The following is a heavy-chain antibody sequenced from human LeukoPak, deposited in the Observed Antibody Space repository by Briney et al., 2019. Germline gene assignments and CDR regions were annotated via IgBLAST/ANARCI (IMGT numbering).Heavy chain of an antibody. D-gene: IGHD3-10*01. CDR2: IYYSGST. CDR3: AREETMVRGISWFAP. J-gene: IGHJ5*02. V-gene: IGHV4-30-4*08. CDR1: GGSISSGDYY. Sequence: SQTLSLTCTVSGGSISSGDYYWSWIRQPPGKGLEWIGYIYYSGSTYYNPSLKSRVTISVDTSKNQFSLKLSSVTAADTAVYYCAREETMVRGISWFAPWGQGTLVTVSS.